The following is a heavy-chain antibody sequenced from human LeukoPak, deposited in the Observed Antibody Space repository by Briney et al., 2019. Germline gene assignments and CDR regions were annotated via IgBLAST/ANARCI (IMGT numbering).Heavy chain of an antibody. CDR3: AREVSGDRWFNWFDP. V-gene: IGHV1-2*02. J-gene: IGHJ5*02. Sequence: GASVKVSCKASGYTFTGYYMHWVRQAPGQGLEWMGWINPNSGGTNYAQKFQGRVTMTRDTSISTAYMEVSRLRAEDTAVYYCAREVSGDRWFNWFDPWGQGTLVTVSS. D-gene: IGHD4-17*01. CDR1: GYTFTGYY. CDR2: INPNSGGT.